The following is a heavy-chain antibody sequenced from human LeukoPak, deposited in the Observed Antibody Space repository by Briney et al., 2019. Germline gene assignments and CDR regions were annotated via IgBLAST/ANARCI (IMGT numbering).Heavy chain of an antibody. Sequence: GGSLRLSCAASGFTFGSPWVHWVRQAPGKGLVWVSRINSDGSATAYADSVKGRFTISRDNAENTLYLQMNSLRAEDTAVYYCARGTAGYHSSYFDYWGQGTLVTVSS. J-gene: IGHJ4*02. CDR1: GFTFGSPW. D-gene: IGHD3-16*02. CDR3: ARGTAGYHSSYFDY. CDR2: INSDGSAT. V-gene: IGHV3-74*01.